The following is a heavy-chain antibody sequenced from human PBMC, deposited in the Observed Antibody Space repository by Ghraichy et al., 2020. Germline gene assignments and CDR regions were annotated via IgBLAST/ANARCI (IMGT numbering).Heavy chain of an antibody. CDR1: GFTFSNYW. V-gene: IGHV3-7*03. CDR2: IKLDGSQT. Sequence: GESLNISCAASGFTFSNYWMTWVRQAPGKGLEWVANIKLDGSQTYYVDSVEGRFTISRDNARNSLYLQMNSLRVEDMAVYYCARARIDYWGQGTLVTVSS. CDR3: ARARIDY. J-gene: IGHJ4*02.